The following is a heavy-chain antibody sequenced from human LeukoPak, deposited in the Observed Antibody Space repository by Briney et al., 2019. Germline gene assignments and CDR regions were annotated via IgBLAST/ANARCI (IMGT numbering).Heavy chain of an antibody. CDR3: ARDELSNWGRGAFDY. V-gene: IGHV3-66*01. D-gene: IGHD7-27*01. CDR2: IYTGGGT. Sequence: GGSLRLSCAASGLIVSSNYMSWVRQAPGKGLEWVSVIYTGGGTFYADSVKGRFIISRDSSENTLYLQMNSLRAEDTAVYYCARDELSNWGRGAFDYWGQGTLVTVSS. J-gene: IGHJ4*02. CDR1: GLIVSSNY.